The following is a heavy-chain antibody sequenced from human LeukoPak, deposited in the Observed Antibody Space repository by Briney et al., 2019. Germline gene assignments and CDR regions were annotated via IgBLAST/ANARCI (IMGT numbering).Heavy chain of an antibody. V-gene: IGHV4-61*02. D-gene: IGHD2-15*01. J-gene: IGHJ4*02. Sequence: SETLSLTCTVSGGSISSSSYYWSWIRQPAGKGLEWIGRIYTSGSTNYNPSLKSRVTISVDTSKNQFSLKLSSVTAADTAVYYCARMGSYCSGGNCYSWYYFDYWGQGTLVTVSS. CDR1: GGSISSSSYY. CDR3: ARMGSYCSGGNCYSWYYFDY. CDR2: IYTSGST.